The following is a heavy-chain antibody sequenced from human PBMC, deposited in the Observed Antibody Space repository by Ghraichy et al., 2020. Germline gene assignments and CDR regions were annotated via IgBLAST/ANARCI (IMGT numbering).Heavy chain of an antibody. D-gene: IGHD1-26*01. Sequence: SETLSLTCADYGGSFSGYYWSWIRQSPGKGLEWIGEINRSGSTTYNASLKSRVTISVDTSKNQFSLRLSSVTAADTAMYYCARGSRWELGYYFDYWGQGTLVTVSS. V-gene: IGHV4-34*01. CDR2: INRSGST. J-gene: IGHJ4*02. CDR3: ARGSRWELGYYFDY. CDR1: GGSFSGYY.